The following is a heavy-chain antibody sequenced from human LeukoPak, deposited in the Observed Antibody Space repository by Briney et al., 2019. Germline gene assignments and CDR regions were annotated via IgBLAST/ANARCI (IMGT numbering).Heavy chain of an antibody. Sequence: SETLSLTCIVSGCSISSYYWGWIRQPPGKGLEWIGSIYHSGSTYYNPSLKSRVTISVDTSKNQFSLKLSSVTAADTAVYYCAGYPYCGGDCYPAGDYYYMDVWGKGTTVTVSS. CDR1: GCSISSYY. CDR2: IYHSGST. J-gene: IGHJ6*03. CDR3: AGYPYCGGDCYPAGDYYYMDV. D-gene: IGHD2-21*02. V-gene: IGHV4-38-2*02.